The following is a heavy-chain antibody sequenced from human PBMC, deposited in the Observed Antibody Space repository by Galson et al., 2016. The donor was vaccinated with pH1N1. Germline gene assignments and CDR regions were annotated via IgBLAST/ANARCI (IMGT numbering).Heavy chain of an antibody. CDR2: IYSGGNT. J-gene: IGHJ3*02. D-gene: IGHD3-10*01. Sequence: SLRLSCAASGFTVSPNDMSWFRQAPGKGLEWVSVIYSGGNTYYTDSVKGRFTISRDSSKNTLHLQMNSLRPEDTAVYYCASAPRLGELELGDVFDIWGQGTMVTVSS. CDR1: GFTVSPND. CDR3: ASAPRLGELELGDVFDI. V-gene: IGHV3-53*01.